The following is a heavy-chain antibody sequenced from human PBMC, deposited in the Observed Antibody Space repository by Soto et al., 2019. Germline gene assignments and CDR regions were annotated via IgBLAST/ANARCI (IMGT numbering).Heavy chain of an antibody. D-gene: IGHD2-15*01. J-gene: IGHJ5*02. CDR2: INPNSGGT. CDR1: VGTFSSYA. CDR3: ARGGEAAPVDWFDH. Sequence: XSVEGPCKASVGTFSSYAISWVRQAPGQGLEWMGWINPNSGGTSYAQKFQGWVTMTRDTSISTAYMELSRLRSDDTAVYYCARGGEAAPVDWFDHWGQGTLVTVSS. V-gene: IGHV1-2*04.